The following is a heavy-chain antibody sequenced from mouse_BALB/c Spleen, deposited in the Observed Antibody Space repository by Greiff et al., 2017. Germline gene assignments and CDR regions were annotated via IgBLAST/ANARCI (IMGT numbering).Heavy chain of an antibody. D-gene: IGHD2-4*01. V-gene: IGHV5-9-3*01. CDR2: ISSGGSYT. CDR3: ARHGYDYDVNYYAMDY. Sequence: EVQREESGGGLVKPGGSLKLSCAASGFTFSSYAMSWVRQTPEKRLEWVATISSGGSYTYYPDSVKGRFTISRDNAKNTLYLQMSSLRSEDTAMYYCARHGYDYDVNYYAMDYWGQGTSVTVSS. J-gene: IGHJ4*01. CDR1: GFTFSSYA.